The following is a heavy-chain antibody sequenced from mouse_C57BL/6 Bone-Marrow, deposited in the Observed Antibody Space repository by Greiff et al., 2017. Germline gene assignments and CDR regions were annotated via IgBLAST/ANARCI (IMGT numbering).Heavy chain of an antibody. Sequence: EVQLVESGPELVKPGASVKMSCKASGYTFTDYNMHWVKQSHGKSLEWIGYINPNNGGTSYNQKFKGKATLTVNKSSSTAYMELRSLTSEDSAVYYCSRDCYYVSYWYFDVWGTGTTVTVSS. D-gene: IGHD2-3*01. CDR2: INPNNGGT. CDR3: SRDCYYVSYWYFDV. CDR1: GYTFTDYN. V-gene: IGHV1-22*01. J-gene: IGHJ1*03.